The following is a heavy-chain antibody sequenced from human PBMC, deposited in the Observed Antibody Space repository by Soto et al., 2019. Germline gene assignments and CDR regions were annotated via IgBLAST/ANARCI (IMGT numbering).Heavy chain of an antibody. D-gene: IGHD3-10*01. J-gene: IGHJ4*02. CDR1: GGSISRGGYY. CDR3: ACAVTMVRGVIHAPYFDY. Sequence: QVQLQESGPGLVKPSQTLSLTRTVSGGSISRGGYYWSWIRQHPGKGLEWIGYIYYGGSTNYDPPCKSTVTRSVYSCKYLFSLKLSSVTAADPAVYYCACAVTMVRGVIHAPYFDYWGQGTLVTVSS. CDR2: IYYGGST. V-gene: IGHV4-31*01.